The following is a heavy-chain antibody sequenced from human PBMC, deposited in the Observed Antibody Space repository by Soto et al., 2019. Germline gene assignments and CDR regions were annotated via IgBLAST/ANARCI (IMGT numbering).Heavy chain of an antibody. Sequence: SETLSLTCTVSGAPVSSETHFWTWIRQPPGKGLEWIGYMYYSGSTNYNPSLKSRVTISVDTSKNQFSLKLSSVTAADTAVYYCASFLRTYKTFDYWGQGTLVTVSS. J-gene: IGHJ4*02. CDR3: ASFLRTYKTFDY. D-gene: IGHD1-1*01. CDR2: MYYSGST. CDR1: GAPVSSETHF. V-gene: IGHV4-61*01.